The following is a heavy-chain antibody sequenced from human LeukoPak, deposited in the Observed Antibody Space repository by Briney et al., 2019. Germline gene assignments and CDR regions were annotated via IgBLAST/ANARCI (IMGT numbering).Heavy chain of an antibody. CDR2: IKEDGSEK. Sequence: GGSLRLSCAASGFIFSNYWMNWVRQAPGKGLEWVANIKEDGSEKYYVDSVKGRFTISRDNAKNSLYLQMNSLRAEDTAVYYCARGGSSRIGFDYWGQGTPVTVSS. CDR3: ARGGSSRIGFDY. V-gene: IGHV3-7*05. J-gene: IGHJ4*02. CDR1: GFIFSNYW. D-gene: IGHD6-13*01.